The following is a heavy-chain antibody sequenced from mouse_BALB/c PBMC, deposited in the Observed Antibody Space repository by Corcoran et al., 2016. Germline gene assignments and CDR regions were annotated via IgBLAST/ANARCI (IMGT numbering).Heavy chain of an antibody. V-gene: IGHV1-66*01. CDR3: ASGYYDYGGFAY. CDR2: IFPGSGNT. Sequence: QVQLQQSGPELVKPGASVKISCKASGYSFTSYNIHWVKQRPGQGLEWIGWIFPGSGNTKYNEKFKGKATLTADTSSSTAYMQLSSLTSEDSAVYFCASGYYDYGGFAYWGQGTLVTVSA. CDR1: GYSFTSYN. J-gene: IGHJ3*01. D-gene: IGHD2-4*01.